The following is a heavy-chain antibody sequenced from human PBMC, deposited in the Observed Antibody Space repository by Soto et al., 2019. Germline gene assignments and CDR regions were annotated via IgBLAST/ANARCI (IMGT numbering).Heavy chain of an antibody. Sequence: GSLRPSGAAPGLTFSSYAMHWVRQAPGKGLEWVAVISYDGINKYYADSVKGRFTISRDNSKNTLYLQMNSLRAEDTAVYYCATAWIQLWHPLDYWGQGTLVTVSS. V-gene: IGHV3-30-3*01. D-gene: IGHD5-18*01. CDR3: ATAWIQLWHPLDY. CDR1: GLTFSSYA. CDR2: ISYDGINK. J-gene: IGHJ4*02.